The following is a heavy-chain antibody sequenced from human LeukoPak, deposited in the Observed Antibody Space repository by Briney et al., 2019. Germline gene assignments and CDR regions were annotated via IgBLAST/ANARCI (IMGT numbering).Heavy chain of an antibody. Sequence: SETLSLTCAVYGGSFSGDFWSWIRQPPGKGLEWIGYIYYSGSTNYNPSLKSRVTISVDTSKNQFSLKLSSVTAADTAVYYCASQGYCSGGSCYALDYWGQGTLVTVSS. J-gene: IGHJ4*02. CDR3: ASQGYCSGGSCYALDY. V-gene: IGHV4-59*01. CDR1: GGSFSGDF. CDR2: IYYSGST. D-gene: IGHD2-15*01.